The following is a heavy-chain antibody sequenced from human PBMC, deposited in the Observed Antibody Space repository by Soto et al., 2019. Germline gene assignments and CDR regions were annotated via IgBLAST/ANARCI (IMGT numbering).Heavy chain of an antibody. CDR2: ISGSGGST. CDR1: GFTFSSYA. V-gene: IGHV3-23*01. CDR3: AKDRSYYYDSSGYTDAFDI. Sequence: GGSLRLSCAASGFTFSSYAMSWVRQAPGKGLEWVSAISGSGGSTYYADSVKGRFTISRDNSKNTLYLQMNSLRAEDTAAYYCAKDRSYYYDSSGYTDAFDIWGQGTMVTVSS. D-gene: IGHD3-22*01. J-gene: IGHJ3*02.